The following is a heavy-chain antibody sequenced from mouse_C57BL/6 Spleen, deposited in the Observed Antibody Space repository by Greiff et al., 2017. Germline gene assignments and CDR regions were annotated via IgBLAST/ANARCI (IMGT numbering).Heavy chain of an antibody. J-gene: IGHJ1*03. V-gene: IGHV1-69*01. CDR3: ARLLRYQGYFDV. Sequence: QVQLQQPGAELVMPGASVKLSCKASGYTFTSYWMHWVKQRPGQGLEWIGEIDPSDSYTNYNQKFKGKSTLTVDKSSSTAYMQLSSLTSEDSAVYYCARLLRYQGYFDVWGTGTTVTVSS. D-gene: IGHD1-1*01. CDR1: GYTFTSYW. CDR2: IDPSDSYT.